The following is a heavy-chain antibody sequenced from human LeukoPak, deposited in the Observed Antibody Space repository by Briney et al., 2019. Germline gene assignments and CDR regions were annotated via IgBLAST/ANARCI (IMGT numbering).Heavy chain of an antibody. Sequence: GGSLRLSCAASGFPFSDTWMSWVRQAPGKGLELVGHIKSERRGAATDYAAPVKGRFTISRDNAKNSLYLQMSSLRAEDTAVYYCTRDPTQYLRYGYFDYWGQGTLVTVSS. CDR2: IKSERRGAAT. J-gene: IGHJ4*02. CDR1: GFPFSDTW. V-gene: IGHV3-15*01. CDR3: TRDPTQYLRYGYFDY. D-gene: IGHD4-11*01.